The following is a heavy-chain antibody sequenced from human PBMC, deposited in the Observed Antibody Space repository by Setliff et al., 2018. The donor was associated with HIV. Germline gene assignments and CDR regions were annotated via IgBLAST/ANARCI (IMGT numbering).Heavy chain of an antibody. V-gene: IGHV4-4*08. D-gene: IGHD2-21*01. CDR1: GGSISTYY. CDR2: IYFTGSS. CDR3: ARVPVAGANWFDP. J-gene: IGHJ5*02. Sequence: SETLSLTCTVSGGSISTYYWSWIRQPPGKGLEWIGSIYFTGSSDNNPSLKSRVTISIDTSMNQFSLKLISVTAADQGVYYCARVPVAGANWFDPWGLGTLVTVSS.